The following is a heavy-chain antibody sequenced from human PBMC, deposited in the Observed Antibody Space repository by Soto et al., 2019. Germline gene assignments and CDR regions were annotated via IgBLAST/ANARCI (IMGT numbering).Heavy chain of an antibody. V-gene: IGHV1-69*01. CDR1: GGTFDHYA. CDR2: IIPMLETV. J-gene: IGHJ6*02. CDR3: ARGLRTGNYGMEV. D-gene: IGHD2-15*01. Sequence: QEQLLQSGAEVRKPGPSVKVSCKASGGTFDHYAVRWVRQAPGQGLEWMGGIIPMLETVNYAQRFEGRLTIAADASTSTAYMELTSLTSADTAIYFCARGLRTGNYGMEVWGQGTTVTVSS.